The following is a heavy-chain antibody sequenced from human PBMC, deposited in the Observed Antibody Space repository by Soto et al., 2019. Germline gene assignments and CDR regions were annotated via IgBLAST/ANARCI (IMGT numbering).Heavy chain of an antibody. CDR2: MNPNSGNT. Sequence: QVQLVQSGAEVKKPGASVKVSCKASGYTFTSYDINWVRQATGQGLEWMGWMNPNSGNTGYAQKFQGRVTMTSNTSISTADMELSSLRCEDAAVYYCARGQESIGDAFGSWGQGTMVTVSS. V-gene: IGHV1-8*01. CDR3: ARGQESIGDAFGS. D-gene: IGHD3-10*01. J-gene: IGHJ3*02. CDR1: GYTFTSYD.